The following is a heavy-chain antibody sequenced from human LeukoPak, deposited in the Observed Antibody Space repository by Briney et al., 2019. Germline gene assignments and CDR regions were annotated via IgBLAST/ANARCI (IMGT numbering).Heavy chain of an antibody. CDR1: GFTFSGSA. J-gene: IGHJ5*02. D-gene: IGHD3-10*01. CDR3: TRLYPMESP. V-gene: IGHV3-73*01. Sequence: TGGSLRLXCAASGFTFSGSAMHWVRQASGKGLEWVGRIRSKANSYATAYAASVKGRFTISRDDSKNTAYLQMNSLKTEDTAVYYCTRLYPMESPWGQGTLVTVSS. CDR2: IRSKANSYAT.